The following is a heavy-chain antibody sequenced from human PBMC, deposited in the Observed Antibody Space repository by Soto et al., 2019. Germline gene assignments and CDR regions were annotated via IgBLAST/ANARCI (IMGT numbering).Heavy chain of an antibody. D-gene: IGHD3-10*01. V-gene: IGHV3-21*01. CDR1: GFTFSIFT. CDR2: FSSVSSYI. CDR3: ARGSGGLDV. Sequence: EVQLVESGGGLVKPGGSLRLSCAASGFTFSIFTMNWVRQAPGKGLEWVSSFSSVSSYIYYADSVKGRFTISRDNAKNSLYLQMNSLRAEDMAVYYCARGSGGLDVWGQGTTVTVSS. J-gene: IGHJ6*02.